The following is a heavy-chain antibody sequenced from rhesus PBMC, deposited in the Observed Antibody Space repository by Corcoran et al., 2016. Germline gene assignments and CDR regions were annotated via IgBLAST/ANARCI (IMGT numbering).Heavy chain of an antibody. J-gene: IGHJ6*01. CDR3: GSGSRNGVLDS. CDR1: GGSISGGYD. Sequence: QVQLQESGPGVVKPSETLSLTCAVSGGSISGGYDWSWIRQPPGKGLEWIGYIYGSSGSTNYNPSLKNRATISRDASKTEFSLKLSSVTAADTAVYCCGSGSRNGVLDSWGQGVVVTVSS. V-gene: IGHV4-76*01. CDR2: IYGSSGST. D-gene: IGHD6-25*01.